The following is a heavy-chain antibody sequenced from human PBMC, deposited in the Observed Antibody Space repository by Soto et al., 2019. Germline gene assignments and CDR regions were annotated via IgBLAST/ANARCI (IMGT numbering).Heavy chain of an antibody. J-gene: IGHJ4*02. V-gene: IGHV3-23*01. CDR1: GFLFSSYA. CDR2: ISGSGVST. Sequence: EVQLLESGGGLVQPGGSLRLSCAASGFLFSSYAMKWVRQAPGKGLEWVSAISGSGVSTYYADSVKGRFTISRDNSKNTLYLQMNSLRAEDTAVYYCATRSVVPAAITLYWGQGTLVSVSS. CDR3: ATRSVVPAAITLY. D-gene: IGHD2-2*01.